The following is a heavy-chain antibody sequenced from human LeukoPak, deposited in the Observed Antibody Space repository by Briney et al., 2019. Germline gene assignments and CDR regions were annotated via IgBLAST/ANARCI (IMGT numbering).Heavy chain of an antibody. CDR2: INHSGST. CDR1: GGSFSGYY. CDR3: ASYYDSSGYYWAGDYGMDV. J-gene: IGHJ6*02. V-gene: IGHV4-34*01. Sequence: SETLSLTCAVYGGSFSGYYWSWIRQPPGKGLEWIGEINHSGSTNYNPSLKSRVTISVDTSKNQFSLKLSSVTAADTAVYYCASYYDSSGYYWAGDYGMDVWGQGTTVTVSS. D-gene: IGHD3-22*01.